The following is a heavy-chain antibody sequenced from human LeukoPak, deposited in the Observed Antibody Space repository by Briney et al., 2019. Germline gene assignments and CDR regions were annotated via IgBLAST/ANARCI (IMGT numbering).Heavy chain of an antibody. Sequence: PSETLSLTCTVSGGSISSSSYYWGWIRQPPGKGVEWIGSSYYSGSTYYNPALKSRVTISVDTPKNQFSVKLSSVTPADTAVYYCAGQRRKSSSWYGEGYYFDYWGQGTLVTVSS. V-gene: IGHV4-39*01. CDR1: GGSISSSSYY. CDR3: AGQRRKSSSWYGEGYYFDY. D-gene: IGHD6-13*01. J-gene: IGHJ4*02. CDR2: SYYSGST.